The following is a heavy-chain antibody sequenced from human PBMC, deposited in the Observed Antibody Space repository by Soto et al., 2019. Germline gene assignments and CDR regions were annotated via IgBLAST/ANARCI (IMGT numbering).Heavy chain of an antibody. J-gene: IGHJ4*02. Sequence: QVQLMQSGAEVKKPGASVKVTCKASGYTFTSYDITWVRQATGQGLEWMGWMNPNSGNTGYAQKFQGRVTMTRNTSISTAYMELSSRRSEDTAVYYCAIGSWFYGQSYWGQGTLVTVSS. CDR3: AIGSWFYGQSY. V-gene: IGHV1-8*01. CDR2: MNPNSGNT. D-gene: IGHD3-10*01. CDR1: GYTFTSYD.